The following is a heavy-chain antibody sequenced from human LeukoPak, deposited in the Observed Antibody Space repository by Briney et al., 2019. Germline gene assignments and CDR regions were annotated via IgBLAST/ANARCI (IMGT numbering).Heavy chain of an antibody. V-gene: IGHV3-30*02. CDR1: GFTFNSYN. CDR2: IQYDGSYE. CDR3: ALSIRRSRYFDL. J-gene: IGHJ2*01. Sequence: GGPLRLSCATSGFTFNSYNMYWVRQPPGKGLEWVSFIQYDGSYEYYADSVKGRFTISRDNSKNTLYLQVGRMKPEDTAIYYCALSIRRSRYFDLWGRGTLVTVSS.